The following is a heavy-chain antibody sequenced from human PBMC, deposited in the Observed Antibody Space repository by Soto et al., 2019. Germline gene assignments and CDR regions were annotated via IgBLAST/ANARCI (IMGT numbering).Heavy chain of an antibody. J-gene: IGHJ4*02. D-gene: IGHD3-22*01. CDR3: AHRLMRDDSSGYYPPRFDY. V-gene: IGHV2-5*02. CDR2: IYWDDDK. Sequence: QITLKESGPTLVKPTQTLTLTCTFSGFSLSTSGVGVGWMRQPPGKALEWLALIYWDDDKRYSPSLKSRLTITKDTPKNQVVLTMTNMDPVDTATYYCAHRLMRDDSSGYYPPRFDYWGQGTLVTVSS. CDR1: GFSLSTSGVG.